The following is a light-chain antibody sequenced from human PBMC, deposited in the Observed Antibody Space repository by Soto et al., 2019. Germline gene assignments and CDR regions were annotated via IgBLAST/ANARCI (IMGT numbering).Light chain of an antibody. CDR3: QQYGGSPIT. CDR2: GAS. V-gene: IGKV3-20*01. J-gene: IGKJ5*01. CDR1: QSVTSK. Sequence: EVVLTQSPGTLSLSPGDRATLSCGASQSVTSKLAWYQQKPGQAPRLLISGASNRATGIPDRFSGSGSGTDFTLTICRLEPGDFALYFCQQYGGSPITFGLGARLEIK.